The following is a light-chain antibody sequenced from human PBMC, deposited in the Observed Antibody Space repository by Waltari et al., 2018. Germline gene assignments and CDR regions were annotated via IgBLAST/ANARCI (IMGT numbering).Light chain of an antibody. CDR3: CSYAGSSLVV. Sequence: QSALTQPASVSGSPGQSITISCTGNSSDVGGYNYVFWYQQHPGKAPKLMIYDVSKRPSGVSNRFSGSKSGNTASLTISGLQAEDEADYYCCSYAGSSLVVFGGGTKLTVL. J-gene: IGLJ2*01. V-gene: IGLV2-23*02. CDR2: DVS. CDR1: SSDVGGYNY.